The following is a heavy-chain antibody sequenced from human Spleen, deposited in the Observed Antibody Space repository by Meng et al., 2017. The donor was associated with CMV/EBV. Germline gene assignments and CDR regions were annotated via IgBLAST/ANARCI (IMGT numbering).Heavy chain of an antibody. D-gene: IGHD3-3*01. V-gene: IGHV3-11*04. J-gene: IGHJ6*02. CDR2: ISISGSII. CDR1: GFTFSDYY. Sequence: GESLKISCVGTGFTFSDYYTSWIRQAPGRGLEWVSLISISGSIIHYADSVKGRFTISRDNTRDSVFLSMNSLRVEDTAIYYCARDTLANYNFWSGGSRAHALDVWGQGTTVTVSS. CDR3: ARDTLANYNFWSGGSRAHALDV.